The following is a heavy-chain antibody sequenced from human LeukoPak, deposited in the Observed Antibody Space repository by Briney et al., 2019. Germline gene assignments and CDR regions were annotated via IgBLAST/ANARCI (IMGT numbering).Heavy chain of an antibody. Sequence: GGSLKLSCAASGFTFSTYAMSWVRQAPGKGLEWVSAISTTGDNTYYADSVKGRFTISRDNSKNTQFLQMNSLRAEDTAVYYCLGYCSGGSCYSGAHWGQGTLVTVSS. CDR2: ISTTGDNT. CDR3: LGYCSGGSCYSGAH. J-gene: IGHJ4*02. V-gene: IGHV3-23*01. D-gene: IGHD2-15*01. CDR1: GFTFSTYA.